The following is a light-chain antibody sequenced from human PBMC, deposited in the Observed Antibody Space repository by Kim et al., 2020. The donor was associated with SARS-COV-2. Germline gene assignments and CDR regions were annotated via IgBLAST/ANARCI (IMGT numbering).Light chain of an antibody. Sequence: EIVLTQSPGTLSLSPGERATLSCRASQSVSSSNLAWYQLKPGQSPRLVMYGASSRATGIPDRFSGSGSGTDFTLTISRLEPKDFAVYYCQQYGSSPYTFGQGTKLEI. CDR1: QSVSSSN. CDR2: GAS. J-gene: IGKJ2*01. V-gene: IGKV3-20*01. CDR3: QQYGSSPYT.